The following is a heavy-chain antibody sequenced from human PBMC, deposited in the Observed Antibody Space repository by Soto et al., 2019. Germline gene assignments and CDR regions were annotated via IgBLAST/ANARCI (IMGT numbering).Heavy chain of an antibody. CDR3: AHKLGLATTYYASSGYPFDF. J-gene: IGHJ4*02. CDR1: GFSLSTSGVG. V-gene: IGHV2-5*01. CDR2: ILWNDDN. D-gene: IGHD3-22*01. Sequence: QITMKESGPTTVKPTQTLTLTCTFSGFSLSTSGVGVGLIRQPPGKAPEWLALILWNDDNRISPSPKSRLTITQDTAKHQVVLTMTNMDPVDTATYYCAHKLGLATTYYASSGYPFDFWGQGTLVTVSS.